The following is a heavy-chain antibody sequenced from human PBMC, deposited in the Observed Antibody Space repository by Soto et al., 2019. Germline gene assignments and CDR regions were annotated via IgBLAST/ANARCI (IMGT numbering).Heavy chain of an antibody. Sequence: QVQLVESGGGVVQPGRSLRLSCAASGFTFSSYGMHWVRQAPGKGLEWVAVISYDGSNKYYADSVKGRFTISRDNSKNWLYLQMNSLRAEDTAVYYCAKDRVTMVRGVISRGFDYCGQGPLDTAS. CDR3: AKDRVTMVRGVISRGFDY. CDR2: ISYDGSNK. V-gene: IGHV3-30*18. CDR1: GFTFSSYG. D-gene: IGHD3-10*01. J-gene: IGHJ4*02.